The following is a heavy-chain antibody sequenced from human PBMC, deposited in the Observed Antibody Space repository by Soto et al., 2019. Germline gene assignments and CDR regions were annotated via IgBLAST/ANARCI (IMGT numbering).Heavy chain of an antibody. V-gene: IGHV4-39*01. CDR1: GGSISSSSYY. CDR3: ARRIGGDILTGYLDY. J-gene: IGHJ4*02. D-gene: IGHD3-9*01. Sequence: PSETLSLTCTVSGGSISSSSYYWGWIRQPPGKGLEWIGSIYYSGSTYYNPSLKSRVTISVDTSKNQFSLKLSSVTAADTAVYYCARRIGGDILTGYLDYWGQGTLVTVS. CDR2: IYYSGST.